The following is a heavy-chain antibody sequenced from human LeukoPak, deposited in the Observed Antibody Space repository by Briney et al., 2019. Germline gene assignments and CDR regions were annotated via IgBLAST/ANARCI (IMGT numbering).Heavy chain of an antibody. J-gene: IGHJ2*01. Sequence: GGSLRLSCAASGFRFPNAWMNWVRQAPGQGLEWVGRIKSKSNAGTTDYGAPVKGRFTISRDDSNHTLYLQMDSLKTEDTAVYFCTTWGSSGWGWYFDLWGRGALVTVSS. D-gene: IGHD6-19*01. CDR2: IKSKSNAGTT. CDR1: GFRFPNAW. V-gene: IGHV3-15*01. CDR3: TTWGSSGWGWYFDL.